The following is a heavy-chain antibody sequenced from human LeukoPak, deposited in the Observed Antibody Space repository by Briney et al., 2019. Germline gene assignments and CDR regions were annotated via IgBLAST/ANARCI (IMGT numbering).Heavy chain of an antibody. CDR3: ARDRATYYYDSSGLDY. CDR2: IYTSGST. D-gene: IGHD3-22*01. Sequence: PSETLSLTCTVSGGSISSYHWSWIRQPAGKGLEWIGRIYTSGSTNYNPSLKSRVTMSVGTSKNQFSLKLSSVTAAGKAVYYCARDRATYYYDSSGLDYWGQGTLVTVSS. J-gene: IGHJ4*02. V-gene: IGHV4-4*07. CDR1: GGSISSYH.